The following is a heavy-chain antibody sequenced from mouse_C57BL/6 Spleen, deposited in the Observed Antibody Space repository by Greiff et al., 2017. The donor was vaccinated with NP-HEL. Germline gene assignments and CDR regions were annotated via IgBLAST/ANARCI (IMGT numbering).Heavy chain of an antibody. CDR3: AREDYFDY. V-gene: IGHV1-69*01. Sequence: VQLQQPGAELVMPGASVKLSCKASGYTFTSYWMHWVKQRPGQGLEWIGEIDPSDSYTNYNQKFKGKSTLTVDKSSSTAYMQLSGLTSEDSAVYYCAREDYFDYWGQGTTLTVSS. J-gene: IGHJ2*01. CDR1: GYTFTSYW. CDR2: IDPSDSYT.